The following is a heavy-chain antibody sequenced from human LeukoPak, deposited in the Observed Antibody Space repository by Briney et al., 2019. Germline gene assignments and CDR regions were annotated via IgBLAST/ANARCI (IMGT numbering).Heavy chain of an antibody. CDR1: GFTFSSYA. D-gene: IGHD6-6*01. J-gene: IGHJ6*03. CDR3: AKGEAARRVYYYYYMDV. Sequence: GGSPRLSCAASGFTFSSYAMNWVRQAPGKGLEWVSGISSSGDDTYYADSVKGRFTISRDNPKNTLYLQMNSLRAEDTAVYYCAKGEAARRVYYYYYMDVWGKGTTVTVSS. CDR2: ISSSGDDT. V-gene: IGHV3-23*01.